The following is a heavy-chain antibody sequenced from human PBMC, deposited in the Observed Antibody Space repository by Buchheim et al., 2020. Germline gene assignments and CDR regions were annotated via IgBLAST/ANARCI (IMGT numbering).Heavy chain of an antibody. CDR1: GFTFSSYS. D-gene: IGHD3-22*01. CDR3: ARDGRYYDSSGYYFDY. J-gene: IGHJ4*02. Sequence: EVQLVESGGGLVKPGGSLRLSCAASGFTFSSYSMNWVRQAPGKGLEWVSSISSSSSYIYYADSVKGRSTISRDNAKNSLYLQMNSLRAEDTAVYYCARDGRYYDSSGYYFDYWGQGTL. CDR2: ISSSSSYI. V-gene: IGHV3-21*01.